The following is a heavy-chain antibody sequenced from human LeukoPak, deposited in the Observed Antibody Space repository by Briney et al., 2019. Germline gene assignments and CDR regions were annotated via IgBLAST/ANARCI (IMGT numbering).Heavy chain of an antibody. CDR1: GGSISSSSYY. V-gene: IGHV4-61*02. D-gene: IGHD3-9*01. CDR3: ARDSHWLIDY. Sequence: SETLSLTCTVSGGSISSSSYYWSWIRQPAGKGLEWIGRIYTSGSTNYNPSLKSRVTMSVDTSKNQFSLKLSSVTAADTAVYYCARDSHWLIDYWGQGTLVTVSS. CDR2: IYTSGST. J-gene: IGHJ4*02.